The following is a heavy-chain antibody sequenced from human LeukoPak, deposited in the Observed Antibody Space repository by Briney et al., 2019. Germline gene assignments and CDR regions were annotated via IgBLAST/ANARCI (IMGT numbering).Heavy chain of an antibody. CDR3: ARTRPNYDLIYYFDY. CDR1: GGSISSGGYY. D-gene: IGHD3-3*01. J-gene: IGHJ4*02. Sequence: SQTLSLTCTVSGGSISSGGYYWSWIRQHPGKGLEWIGYIYYSGSTYYNPSLKSRVTISVDTSKNQFSLKLSSVTAADTAVYYCARTRPNYDLIYYFDYWGQGTLVTVSS. V-gene: IGHV4-31*03. CDR2: IYYSGST.